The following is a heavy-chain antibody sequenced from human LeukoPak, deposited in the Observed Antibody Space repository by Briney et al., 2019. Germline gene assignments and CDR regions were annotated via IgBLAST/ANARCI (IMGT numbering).Heavy chain of an antibody. CDR1: GFTCSSYA. CDR3: AKKRLEYSSGWLFDY. CDR2: ISGSGGST. D-gene: IGHD6-19*01. Sequence: GGSLILSCAASGFTCSSYAMSWVRQAPGKGLEWVSAISGSGGSTYYADSVKGRFTISRDNSKNTLYLQVNSLRAEDTAVYYCAKKRLEYSSGWLFDYWGQGTLVTVSS. V-gene: IGHV3-23*01. J-gene: IGHJ4*02.